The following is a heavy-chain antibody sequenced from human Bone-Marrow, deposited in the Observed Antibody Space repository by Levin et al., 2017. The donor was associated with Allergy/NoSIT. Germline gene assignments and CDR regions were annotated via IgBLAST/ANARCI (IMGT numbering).Heavy chain of an antibody. V-gene: IGHV1-24*01. CDR2: YDAEDGET. CDR3: GTDHFLDGFDI. Sequence: GESLKISCKVSGYTLTELSMHWVRQAPGKGLEWMGGYDAEDGETVYAQKFQGRLTMTEDTSTDTAYMELRNLRSEESALYYCGTDHFLDGFDIWGQGTMVSVSS. CDR1: GYTLTELS. J-gene: IGHJ3*02.